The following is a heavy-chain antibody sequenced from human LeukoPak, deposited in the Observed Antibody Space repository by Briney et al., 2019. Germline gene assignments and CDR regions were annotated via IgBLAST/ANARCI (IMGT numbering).Heavy chain of an antibody. D-gene: IGHD3-3*01. Sequence: SETLSLTCAVYGGSSSGYYWSWIRQPPGKGLEWIGEINHSGSTNYNPSLKSRVTISVDTSKNQFSLKLSSVTAADTAVYYCARGDDFWSGYYRYFDYWDQGTLVTVSS. V-gene: IGHV4-34*01. J-gene: IGHJ4*02. CDR2: INHSGST. CDR3: ARGDDFWSGYYRYFDY. CDR1: GGSSSGYY.